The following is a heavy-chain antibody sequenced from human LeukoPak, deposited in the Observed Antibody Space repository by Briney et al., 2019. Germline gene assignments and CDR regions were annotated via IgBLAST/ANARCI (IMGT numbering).Heavy chain of an antibody. CDR3: AGGGGGWYNWKLYGMDV. CDR1: GYTFTGYY. J-gene: IGHJ6*02. D-gene: IGHD1-1*01. Sequence: ASVKVSCKASGYTFTGYYMHWVRQAPGQGLEWMGWINPNSGGTNYAQKFQGRVTMTRDTSISTAYMELSRLRSDDTAVYYCAGGGGGWYNWKLYGMDVWGQGTTVTVSS. V-gene: IGHV1-2*02. CDR2: INPNSGGT.